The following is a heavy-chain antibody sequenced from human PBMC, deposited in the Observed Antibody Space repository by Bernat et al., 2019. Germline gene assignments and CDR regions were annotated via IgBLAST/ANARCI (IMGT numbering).Heavy chain of an antibody. J-gene: IGHJ6*03. V-gene: IGHV1-8*01. CDR2: MNPNSGNT. Sequence: QVQLVQSGAEVKKPGASVKVSCKASGYTFTSYDINWVRQATGQGLEWMGWMNPNSGNTGYAQKFQGRVTMTRNTSISTAYMELSSLRSEDTTVYYCARGAGSGYRSYYYYYYMDVWGKGTTVTVSS. D-gene: IGHD5-12*01. CDR3: ARGAGSGYRSYYYYYYMDV. CDR1: GYTFTSYD.